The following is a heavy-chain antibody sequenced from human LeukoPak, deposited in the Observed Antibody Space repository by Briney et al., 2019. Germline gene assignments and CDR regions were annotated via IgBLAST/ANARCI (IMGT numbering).Heavy chain of an antibody. V-gene: IGHV4-34*01. Sequence: SETLSLTCAVYGGSLNGYYWSWIRQPPGKGLEWIGEGNESGGTKYNPSLKSRVTMSADTSKNQFSLNLTSVTAADTAVYYCAKNGQSGFSFDPWGQGTQVTVSS. CDR2: GNESGGT. D-gene: IGHD1-26*01. CDR1: GGSLNGYY. CDR3: AKNGQSGFSFDP. J-gene: IGHJ5*02.